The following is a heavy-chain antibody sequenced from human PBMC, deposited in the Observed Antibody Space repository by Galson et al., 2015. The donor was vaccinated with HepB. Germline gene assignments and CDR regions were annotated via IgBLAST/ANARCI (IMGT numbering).Heavy chain of an antibody. Sequence: SVKVSCKASGGTFSSYSISWVRQAPGQGLEWMGGIIPSYGTANYAQKLQGRVTMTTDTSTSKAYMELRSLRSDDTAVYYCARDLGRSGWYVWDYWGQGTLVTVSS. CDR3: ARDLGRSGWYVWDY. D-gene: IGHD6-19*01. CDR1: GGTFSSYS. V-gene: IGHV1-69*05. CDR2: IIPSYGTA. J-gene: IGHJ4*02.